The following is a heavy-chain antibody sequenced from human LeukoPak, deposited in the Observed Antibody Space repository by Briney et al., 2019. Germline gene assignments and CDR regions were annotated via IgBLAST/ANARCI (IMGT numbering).Heavy chain of an antibody. CDR2: IIPIFGTA. J-gene: IGHJ4*02. V-gene: IGHV1-69*13. Sequence: ASVKVSCKASGGTFSSYAISWVRQAPGQGLEWMGGIIPIFGTANYAQKFQGRVTITADESTSTAYMELSSLRSEDTAVYYCARLRYFDWLLKAVFDYWGQGTLVTVSS. D-gene: IGHD3-9*01. CDR1: GGTFSSYA. CDR3: ARLRYFDWLLKAVFDY.